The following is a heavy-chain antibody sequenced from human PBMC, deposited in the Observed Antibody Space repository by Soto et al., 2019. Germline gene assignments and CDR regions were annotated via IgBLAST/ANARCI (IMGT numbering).Heavy chain of an antibody. J-gene: IGHJ4*02. CDR2: ISGSAGST. D-gene: IGHD3-16*01. CDR3: TKDLWPYLPAGGEFDS. Sequence: EVQLLESGGGLVQPGGSLRLSCAASGFTFSSYAMSWVRQAPGKGLEWVSAISGSAGSTYYADSVKGRFTISRDNSKNTLSLQMNSLRAEDTAVFYCTKDLWPYLPAGGEFDSWGQGTLVTVSS. CDR1: GFTFSSYA. V-gene: IGHV3-23*01.